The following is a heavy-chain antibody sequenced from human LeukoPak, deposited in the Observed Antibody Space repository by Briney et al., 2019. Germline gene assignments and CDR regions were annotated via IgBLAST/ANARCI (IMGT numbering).Heavy chain of an antibody. J-gene: IGHJ4*02. D-gene: IGHD4-17*01. CDR1: GFTFSSYS. CDR2: IKSKTDGGTT. CDR3: TTTRPRTDGDYFY. V-gene: IGHV3-15*01. Sequence: PGGSLRLSCAASGFTFSSYSMNWVRQAPGKGLEWVGRIKSKTDGGTTDYAAPVKGRFTISRDDSKNTLYLQMNSLKTEDTAVYYCTTTRPRTDGDYFYWGQGTLVTVSS.